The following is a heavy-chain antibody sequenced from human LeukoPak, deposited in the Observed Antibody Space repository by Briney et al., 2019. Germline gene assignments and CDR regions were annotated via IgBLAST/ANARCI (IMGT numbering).Heavy chain of an antibody. CDR1: GYSLSELS. Sequence: ASVKVSCKVSGYSLSELSTHWVRQDPGQGLEWIGWMNPNSGNTGYAQKFQGRVTMTRNTSISTAYMELSSLRSEDTAVYYCARSRVVSSFRIVGATNVNWFDPWGQRTLVTVSS. D-gene: IGHD1-26*01. J-gene: IGHJ5*02. V-gene: IGHV1-8*01. CDR2: MNPNSGNT. CDR3: ARSRVVSSFRIVGATNVNWFDP.